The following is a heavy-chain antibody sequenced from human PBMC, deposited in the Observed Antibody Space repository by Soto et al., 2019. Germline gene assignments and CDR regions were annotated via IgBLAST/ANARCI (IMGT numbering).Heavy chain of an antibody. CDR2: ISYDGSNK. J-gene: IGHJ6*02. D-gene: IGHD2-2*01. CDR3: AKDLGSVVLVPAAMRGYYYYGMDV. Sequence: QVQLVESGGGVVQPGRSLRLSCAASGFTFSSYGMHWVRQAPGKGLEWVAVISYDGSNKYYADSVKGRFTISRDNSKNTLYLQMNSLRAEDTAVYYCAKDLGSVVLVPAAMRGYYYYGMDVWGQGTTVTVSS. CDR1: GFTFSSYG. V-gene: IGHV3-30*18.